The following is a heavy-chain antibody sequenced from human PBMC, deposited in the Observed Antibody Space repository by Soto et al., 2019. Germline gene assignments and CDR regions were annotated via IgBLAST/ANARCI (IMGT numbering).Heavy chain of an antibody. V-gene: IGHV4-59*01. CDR1: GGSISSYY. CDR2: IYYSGST. CDR3: ARDRGYSNSGDYYGMDV. Sequence: PETLSLTCTVSGGSISSYYSSWIRQPPGKVLEWSGYIYYSGSTNNNPSLKIGAPISVATSKDQFSLKLSSVTAADTAVYYCARDRGYSNSGDYYGMDVWGQGTTVTVSS. D-gene: IGHD5-18*01. J-gene: IGHJ6*02.